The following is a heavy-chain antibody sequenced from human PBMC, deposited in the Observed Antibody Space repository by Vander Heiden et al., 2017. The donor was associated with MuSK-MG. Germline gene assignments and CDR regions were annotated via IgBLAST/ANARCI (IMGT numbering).Heavy chain of an antibody. V-gene: IGHV3-73*02. CDR1: GFTFSGSA. CDR3: TSKSVMGDV. J-gene: IGHJ6*04. CDR2: IRSKANSYAT. Sequence: EVQLVESGGGLVQPGGSLKLSCAASGFTFSGSAMHWVRQASGKGLEWVGRIRSKANSYATAYAASVKGRFTISRDDSKNTAYLQMNSLKTEDTAVYYCTSKSVMGDVWGKGTTVTVSS.